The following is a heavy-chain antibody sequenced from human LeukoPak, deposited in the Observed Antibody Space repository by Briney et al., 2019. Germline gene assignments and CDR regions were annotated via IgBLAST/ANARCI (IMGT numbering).Heavy chain of an antibody. Sequence: KSSETLSLTCTVSGGSICTYYWSWIRQPAGKGLEWIGRIYTSGSTDYNPSLKSRVTMSVDTSKNQFSLNLSSVTAADTAVYYCARAFDYGRSNWFDPWGQGNLVTVSS. V-gene: IGHV4-4*07. J-gene: IGHJ5*02. CDR3: ARAFDYGRSNWFDP. CDR1: GGSICTYY. CDR2: IYTSGST. D-gene: IGHD4/OR15-4a*01.